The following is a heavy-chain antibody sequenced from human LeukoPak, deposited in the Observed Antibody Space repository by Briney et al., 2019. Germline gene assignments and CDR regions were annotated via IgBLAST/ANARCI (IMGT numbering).Heavy chain of an antibody. Sequence: GASVKVSCKASGYTFTSYYMRWVRQAPGQGLEWMGIISPSGGSTSYAQKFQGRVTMTRDTSTSTVYMELSSLRSEDTAVYYCARYSYPTRGIVVVPALDYWGQGTLVTVSS. V-gene: IGHV1-46*01. J-gene: IGHJ4*02. CDR3: ARYSYPTRGIVVVPALDY. D-gene: IGHD3-22*01. CDR2: ISPSGGST. CDR1: GYTFTSYY.